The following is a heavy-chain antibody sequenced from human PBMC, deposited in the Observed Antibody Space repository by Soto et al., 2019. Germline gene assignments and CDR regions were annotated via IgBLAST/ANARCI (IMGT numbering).Heavy chain of an antibody. CDR2: IWHDGSNK. CDR1: GFTFSSYG. V-gene: IGHV3-33*01. J-gene: IGHJ2*01. D-gene: IGHD6-19*01. CDR3: AIVFVYTSARWYFDF. Sequence: QVQLVESGGGVVQPGRSLRLSCAASGFTFSSYGMHWVRQAPGKGLEWVALIWHDGSNKYYADSVKGRFTISRDNSKDTLYLQMNSLRAEDTAIYYCAIVFVYTSARWYFDFWGRGTLVTVSS.